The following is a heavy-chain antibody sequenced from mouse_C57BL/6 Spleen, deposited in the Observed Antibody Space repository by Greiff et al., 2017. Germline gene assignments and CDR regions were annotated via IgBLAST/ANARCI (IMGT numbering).Heavy chain of an antibody. Sequence: EVQLQQSGAELVKPGASVKLSCTASGYNIKDYYMHWVKQRTEQGLEWIGGIDPEDGDTNYNPKFQGKATVTADTSSNTAYMQLSSLTSEDTAVYYCARLWGWEVYWGQGTMVTVSA. V-gene: IGHV14-2*01. D-gene: IGHD3-3*01. J-gene: IGHJ3*01. CDR1: GYNIKDYY. CDR2: IDPEDGDT. CDR3: ARLWGWEVY.